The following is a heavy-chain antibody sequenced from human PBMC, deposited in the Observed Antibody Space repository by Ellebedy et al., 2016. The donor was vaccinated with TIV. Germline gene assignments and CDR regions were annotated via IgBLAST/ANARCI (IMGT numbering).Heavy chain of an antibody. J-gene: IGHJ4*02. CDR1: GYTFTGSY. V-gene: IGHV1-2*02. Sequence: AASVKVSCKTSGYTFTGSYVHWVRQAPGQGLEWMGWITPNIGGTNYAQKFRGRVTMTRDTSINTAYMELSTLTSDDTAVYYCAISPNQDFFDYWGQGTLVTVSS. D-gene: IGHD3-9*01. CDR3: AISPNQDFFDY. CDR2: ITPNIGGT.